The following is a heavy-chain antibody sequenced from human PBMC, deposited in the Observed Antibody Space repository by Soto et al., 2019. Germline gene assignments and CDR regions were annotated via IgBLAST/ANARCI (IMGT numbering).Heavy chain of an antibody. CDR3: ASRVDTAMVGGNTFYYYYGMDV. Sequence: HGESLKISCKGSGYSFTSYWISWVRQMPGKGLEWMGRIDPSDSYTNYSPSFQGHVTISADKSISTAYLQWSSLKASDTAMYYCASRVDTAMVGGNTFYYYYGMDVWGQGTTVTVSS. CDR1: GYSFTSYW. CDR2: IDPSDSYT. V-gene: IGHV5-10-1*01. J-gene: IGHJ6*02. D-gene: IGHD5-18*01.